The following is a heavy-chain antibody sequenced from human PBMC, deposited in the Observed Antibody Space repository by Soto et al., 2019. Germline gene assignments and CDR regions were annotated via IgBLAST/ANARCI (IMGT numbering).Heavy chain of an antibody. CDR1: GGSFSGYY. J-gene: IGHJ4*02. CDR3: ARGTEGIAAAQDY. Sequence: SETLSLTCAVYGGSFSGYYWSWIRQPPGKGLEWIGEINHSGSTNYNPSLKSRVTISVDTSKNQFSLKLSSVTAADTAVYYCARGTEGIAAAQDYWGQGTLVTVSS. V-gene: IGHV4-34*01. CDR2: INHSGST. D-gene: IGHD6-13*01.